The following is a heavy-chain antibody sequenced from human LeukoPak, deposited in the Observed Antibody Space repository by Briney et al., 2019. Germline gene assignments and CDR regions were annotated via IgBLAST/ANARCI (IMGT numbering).Heavy chain of an antibody. CDR3: ARDLLGLITRDFWDFDY. J-gene: IGHJ4*02. CDR1: GFTFSSYS. CDR2: ISSSSSSYI. V-gene: IGHV3-21*01. Sequence: PGGSLRLSCAASGFTFSSYSMNWVRQAPGKGLEWVSSISSSSSSYIYYADSVKGRFTISRDNAKNSLYLQMNSLRAEDTAVYYCARDLLGLITRDFWDFDYWGQGTLVTVSS. D-gene: IGHD3-3*01.